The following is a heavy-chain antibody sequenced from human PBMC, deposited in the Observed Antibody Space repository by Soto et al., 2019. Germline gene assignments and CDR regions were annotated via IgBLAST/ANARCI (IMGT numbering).Heavy chain of an antibody. J-gene: IGHJ4*02. CDR1: GYTFTTYY. D-gene: IGHD6-6*01. V-gene: IGHV1-18*04. Sequence: ASVKVSCKGSGYTFTTYYMHWVRQAPGQGLEWMGWISAYNGNTNFAQKLQGRVSLTTDTSSTTAYMELRSLTSDDRAVFYYARDLVPEYPGSPAYWAQGTLVTVSS. CDR3: ARDLVPEYPGSPAY. CDR2: ISAYNGNT.